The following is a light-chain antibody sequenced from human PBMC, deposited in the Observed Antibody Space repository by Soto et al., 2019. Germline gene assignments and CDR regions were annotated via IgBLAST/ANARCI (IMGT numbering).Light chain of an antibody. CDR3: AAWDDSLNGLVV. V-gene: IGLV1-44*01. Sequence: QLVLTQPPSASGTPGQRVTISCSGSRSNIGSDTVNWYQQLPGTAPKLLIYSNNQRPSGVPDRFSGSKSGTSASLAISGLQSEDEADYYCAAWDDSLNGLVVFGGGTQLTVL. CDR1: RSNIGSDT. J-gene: IGLJ2*01. CDR2: SNN.